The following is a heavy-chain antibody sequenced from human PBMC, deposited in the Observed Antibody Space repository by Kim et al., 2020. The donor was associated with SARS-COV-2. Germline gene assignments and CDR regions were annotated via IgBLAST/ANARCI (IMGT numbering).Heavy chain of an antibody. V-gene: IGHV3-21*01. CDR3: ARALWFGELSPFYFDY. Sequence: GGSLRLSCAASGFTFSSYSMNWVRQAPGKGLEWVSSISSSSSYIYYADSVKGRFTISRDNAKNSLYLQMNSLRAEDTAVYYCARALWFGELSPFYFDYWGQGTLVTVSS. CDR2: ISSSSSYI. D-gene: IGHD3-10*01. J-gene: IGHJ4*02. CDR1: GFTFSSYS.